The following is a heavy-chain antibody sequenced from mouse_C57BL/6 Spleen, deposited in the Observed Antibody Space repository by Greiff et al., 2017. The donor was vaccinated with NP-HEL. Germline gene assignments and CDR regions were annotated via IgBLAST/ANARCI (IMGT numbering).Heavy chain of an antibody. V-gene: IGHV3-6*01. CDR1: GYSITSGYY. Sequence: EVKLLESGPGLVKPSQSLSLTCSVTGYSITSGYYWNWIRQFPGNKLEWMGYISYDGSNNYNPSLKNRISITRDTSKNQFFLKLNSVTTEDTATYYCARKIVATRGHYFDYWGQGTTLTVSS. CDR3: ARKIVATRGHYFDY. CDR2: ISYDGSN. J-gene: IGHJ2*01. D-gene: IGHD1-1*01.